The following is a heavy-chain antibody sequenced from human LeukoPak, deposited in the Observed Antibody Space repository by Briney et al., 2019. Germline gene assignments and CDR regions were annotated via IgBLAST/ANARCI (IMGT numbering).Heavy chain of an antibody. J-gene: IGHJ4*02. CDR3: ARELIVVVSDSFDY. D-gene: IGHD3-22*01. V-gene: IGHV1-2*02. Sequence: ASVKVSCKASGYTFTGYYMHWVRQAPGQGLEWMGWINPNSGGTNYAQKFQGRVTMTRDTSISTAYMELSRLRSDDTAVCYCARELIVVVSDSFDYWGQGTLVTVSS. CDR2: INPNSGGT. CDR1: GYTFTGYY.